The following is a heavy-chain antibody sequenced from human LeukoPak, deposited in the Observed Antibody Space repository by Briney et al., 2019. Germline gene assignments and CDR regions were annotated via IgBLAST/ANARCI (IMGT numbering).Heavy chain of an antibody. D-gene: IGHD2-15*01. Sequence: GGSLRLSCAASGFTFSGYWMHWVRQGPGKGLVWVSRINTDGSSASYADSVKGRFTISRDNAKNSLYLQMNSLRAEDTAVYYCARGDAAVAATGDYWGQGTLVTVSS. CDR1: GFTFSGYW. CDR3: ARGDAAVAATGDY. V-gene: IGHV3-74*01. CDR2: INTDGSSA. J-gene: IGHJ4*02.